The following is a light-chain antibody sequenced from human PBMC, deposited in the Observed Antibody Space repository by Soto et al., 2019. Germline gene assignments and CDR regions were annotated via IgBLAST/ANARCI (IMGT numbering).Light chain of an antibody. CDR3: CSYAGSSTSRV. J-gene: IGLJ2*01. V-gene: IGLV2-23*02. CDR2: EVS. Sequence: QSALTQPASVSGSPGQSITISCTGTSSDVGSYNLVSWYQQHPGKAPKLMIYEVSKRPSGVSNRFSGSKSGNTASLTISGLQSVDEADYYCCSYAGSSTSRVFGGGTKLTVL. CDR1: SSDVGSYNL.